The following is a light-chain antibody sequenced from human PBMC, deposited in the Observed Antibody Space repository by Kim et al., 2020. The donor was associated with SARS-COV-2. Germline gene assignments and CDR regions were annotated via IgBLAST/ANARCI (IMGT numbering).Light chain of an antibody. J-gene: IGLJ2*01. CDR3: QVWDSSSDHRVV. V-gene: IGLV3-21*04. CDR2: YDS. CDR1: RLGSKS. Sequence: PGKTSRITCGGHRLGSKSVLWYQEKPGQAPVLVISYDSDRPSGIPERFSGSNSGNTATLTISRVEAGDEADYYCQVWDSSSDHRVVFGGGTQLTVL.